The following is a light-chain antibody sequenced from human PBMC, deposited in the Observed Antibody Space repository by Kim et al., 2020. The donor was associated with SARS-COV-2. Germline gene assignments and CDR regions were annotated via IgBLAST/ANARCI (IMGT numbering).Light chain of an antibody. Sequence: GQRATISCSGSSSNIGRNPVSWYQQVPGTAPKFLIYSNSRRPSGVPDRFSGSSSGTAASLAISGLQSEDEADYYCASWDDSLHGPVFGGGTQLTVL. CDR1: SSNIGRNP. CDR2: SNS. V-gene: IGLV1-44*01. CDR3: ASWDDSLHGPV. J-gene: IGLJ2*01.